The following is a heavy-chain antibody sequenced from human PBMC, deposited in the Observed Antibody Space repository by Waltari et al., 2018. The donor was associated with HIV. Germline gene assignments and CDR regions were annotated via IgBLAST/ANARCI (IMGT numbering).Heavy chain of an antibody. D-gene: IGHD1-26*01. CDR1: GYTLPELP. CDR3: ATGGGTTSIQLYDLDV. Sequence: QVQLIQSGAEVKKPGASVTASCKVLGYTLPELPMPRVRQAPGKGLEWMGGFDPEDDETIYAQKFQGRVTMTEETSTDSAYMELSSLTSEDTAVYYCATGGGTTSIQLYDLDVWGQGTTVTVSS. V-gene: IGHV1-24*01. J-gene: IGHJ6*02. CDR2: FDPEDDET.